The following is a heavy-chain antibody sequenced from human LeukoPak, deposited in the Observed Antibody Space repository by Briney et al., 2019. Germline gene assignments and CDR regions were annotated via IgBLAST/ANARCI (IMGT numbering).Heavy chain of an antibody. J-gene: IGHJ4*02. CDR1: GITLSNYA. CDR3: ARDGRGGSHYMDY. D-gene: IGHD2-15*01. CDR2: ISGSGGGT. Sequence: GGSLRLSCAVSGITLSNYAISWVRQAPGKGLEWVAGISGSGGGTHYADSVKGRFTISKDDSKNTLFLQMNSLRAEDTAVYFCARDGRGGSHYMDYWGQGALVTVSS. V-gene: IGHV3-23*01.